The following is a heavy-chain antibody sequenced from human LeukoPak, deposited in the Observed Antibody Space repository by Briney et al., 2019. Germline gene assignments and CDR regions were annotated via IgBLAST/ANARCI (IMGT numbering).Heavy chain of an antibody. Sequence: GASVKVSCKASGYTFTGYYMHWVRQAPGQGLEWMGWINPNSGGTNYAQKFQGRVTMTRDTSISTAYMELSRLRSGDTAVYYCARVGNRMVRGVIHNWFDPWGQGTLVTVSS. CDR2: INPNSGGT. V-gene: IGHV1-2*02. CDR1: GYTFTGYY. J-gene: IGHJ5*02. D-gene: IGHD3-10*01. CDR3: ARVGNRMVRGVIHNWFDP.